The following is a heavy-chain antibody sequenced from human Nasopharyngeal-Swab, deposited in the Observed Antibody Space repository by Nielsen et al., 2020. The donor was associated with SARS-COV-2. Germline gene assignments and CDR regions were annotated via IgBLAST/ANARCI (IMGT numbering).Heavy chain of an antibody. Sequence: GESLKISCKASGFSFTTYWIGWVRQMPGKGLEWMGIIYPGDSDTRYSPSFQGQVTISADKSISTTYLQWSSLKASDTAMYYCATGRGLAHFDYWGQGTLVTVSS. V-gene: IGHV5-51*01. J-gene: IGHJ4*02. CDR2: IYPGDSDT. CDR3: ATGRGLAHFDY. D-gene: IGHD6-19*01. CDR1: GFSFTTYW.